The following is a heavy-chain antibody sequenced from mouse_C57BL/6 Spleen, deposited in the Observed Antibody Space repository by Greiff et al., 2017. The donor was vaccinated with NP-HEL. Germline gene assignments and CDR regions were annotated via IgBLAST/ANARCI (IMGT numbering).Heavy chain of an antibody. CDR2: IDPENGDT. Sequence: EVKLVESGAELVRPGASVKLSCTASGFNIKDDYMHWVKQRPEQGLEWIGWIDPENGDTEYASKFQGKATITADTSSNTAYLQLSSLTSEDTAVYYCTRGTAQAFDYWGQGTTLTVSS. CDR1: GFNIKDDY. D-gene: IGHD3-2*02. CDR3: TRGTAQAFDY. J-gene: IGHJ2*01. V-gene: IGHV14-4*01.